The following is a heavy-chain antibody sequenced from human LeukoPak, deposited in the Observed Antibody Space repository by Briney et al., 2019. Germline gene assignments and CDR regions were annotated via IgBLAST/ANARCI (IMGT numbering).Heavy chain of an antibody. D-gene: IGHD3-22*01. J-gene: IGHJ4*02. CDR3: ASDITSYDSSGYYSNFDY. CDR1: GFTFSSYG. Sequence: PGRSLRLSCAASGFTFSSYGMHWVRQAPGKGLEWVAVIWYDGSNKYYADSVKGRFTISRDNSKNTLYLQMNSLRAEDTAVYYCASDITSYDSSGYYSNFDYWGQGTLVTVSS. V-gene: IGHV3-33*01. CDR2: IWYDGSNK.